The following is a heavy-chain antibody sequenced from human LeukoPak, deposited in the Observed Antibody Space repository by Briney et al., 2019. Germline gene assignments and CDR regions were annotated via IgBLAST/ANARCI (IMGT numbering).Heavy chain of an antibody. CDR1: GGTFSSYA. V-gene: IGHV1-69*05. CDR2: IIPIFGTA. Sequence: SVKVSCKASGGTFSSYAISWVRQAPGQGLEWMGGIIPIFGTANHAQKFQGRVTITTDESTSTAYMELSSLRSEDTAVYYCAGXXXXXEYXXMDVWGKGTTVTVSS. CDR3: AGXXXXXEYXXMDV. J-gene: IGHJ6*03.